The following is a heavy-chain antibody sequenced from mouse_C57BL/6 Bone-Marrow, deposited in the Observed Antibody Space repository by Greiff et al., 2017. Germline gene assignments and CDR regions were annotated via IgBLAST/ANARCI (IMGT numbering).Heavy chain of an antibody. CDR2: INPYNGGT. Sequence: EVMLVESGPVLVKPGASVKMSCKASGYTFTDYYMNWVKQSHGKSLEWIGVINPYNGGTSYNQKFKGKATLTVDKSSSTAYMELNSLTSEDSAVYYCARIEGNYDAFAYWGQGTLVTVSA. CDR1: GYTFTDYY. V-gene: IGHV1-19*01. D-gene: IGHD2-4*01. J-gene: IGHJ3*01. CDR3: ARIEGNYDAFAY.